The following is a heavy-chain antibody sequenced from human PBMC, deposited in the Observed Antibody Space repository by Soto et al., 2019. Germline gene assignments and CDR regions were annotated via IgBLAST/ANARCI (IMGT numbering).Heavy chain of an antibody. Sequence: ASVKVSCKASGYTFTSYGISWVRQAPGQGLEWMGWISAYNGNTNYAQKLRGRVTMTTDTSTSTAYMELRSLRSDDTAVYYCARVGYYYGSLQNWFDPWGQGTLVTVSS. V-gene: IGHV1-18*01. CDR1: GYTFTSYG. D-gene: IGHD3-10*01. CDR2: ISAYNGNT. J-gene: IGHJ5*02. CDR3: ARVGYYYGSLQNWFDP.